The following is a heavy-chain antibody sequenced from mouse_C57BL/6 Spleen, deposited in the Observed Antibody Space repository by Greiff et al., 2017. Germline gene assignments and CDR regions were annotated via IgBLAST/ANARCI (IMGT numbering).Heavy chain of an antibody. Sequence: VQLQQSGAELVRPGASVTLSCKASGYTFTDYEMHWVKQTPVHGLEWIGAIDPETGGTAYNQKFKGKAILTADKSSSTAYMQLRSLTSEDSAVYYCTPYYPGSMDDWGQGTSVTVSS. D-gene: IGHD1-1*01. CDR3: TPYYPGSMDD. CDR2: IDPETGGT. V-gene: IGHV1-15*01. CDR1: GYTFTDYE. J-gene: IGHJ4*01.